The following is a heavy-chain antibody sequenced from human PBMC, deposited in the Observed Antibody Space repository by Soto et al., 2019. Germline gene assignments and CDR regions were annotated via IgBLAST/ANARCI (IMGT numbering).Heavy chain of an antibody. J-gene: IGHJ3*02. V-gene: IGHV4-59*12. CDR3: AREVFSRLYDSGYDYPDGAFDI. Sequence: SETLSLTCTVSGGAIRTFDLSWVRQSPGKGLEWIAFICYNGATTYCPSPRSRVTIAIDASKDQFSLKLSSVTAADTAVYFCAREVFSRLYDSGYDYPDGAFDIWGQGKMVTVSS. D-gene: IGHD3-22*01. CDR2: ICYNGAT. CDR1: GGAIRTFD.